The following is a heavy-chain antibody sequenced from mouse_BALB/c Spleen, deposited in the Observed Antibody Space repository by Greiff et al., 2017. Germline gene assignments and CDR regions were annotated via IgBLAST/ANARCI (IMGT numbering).Heavy chain of an antibody. V-gene: IGHV5-12-2*01. D-gene: IGHD2-14*01. J-gene: IGHJ2*01. CDR1: GFTFSSYT. CDR3: ARSYRYESSFDY. Sequence: EVQLVESGGGLVQPGGSLKLSCAASGFTFSSYTMSWVRQTPEKRLEWVAYISNGGGSTYYPDTVKGRFTISRDNAKNTLYLQMSSLKSEDTAMYYCARSYRYESSFDYWGQGTTLTVSS. CDR2: ISNGGGST.